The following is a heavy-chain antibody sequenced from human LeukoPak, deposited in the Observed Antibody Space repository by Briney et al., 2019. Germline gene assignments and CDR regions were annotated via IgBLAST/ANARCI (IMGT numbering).Heavy chain of an antibody. V-gene: IGHV3-23*01. CDR2: ISGSGGST. J-gene: IGHJ4*02. Sequence: GGSLRLSCAASGFTFSSYAMSWVRQAPGKGLEWVSAISGSGGSTYYADSVKGRFTISRDNARNSLYLQMNSLRAEDTAVYYCATPLRYFDWLSFDYWGQGTLVTVSS. CDR1: GFTFSSYA. CDR3: ATPLRYFDWLSFDY. D-gene: IGHD3-9*01.